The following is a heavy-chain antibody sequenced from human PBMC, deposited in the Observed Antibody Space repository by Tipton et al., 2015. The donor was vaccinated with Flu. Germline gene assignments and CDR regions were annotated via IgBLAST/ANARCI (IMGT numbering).Heavy chain of an antibody. V-gene: IGHV3-23*03. D-gene: IGHD6-19*01. CDR3: VKDGSSDWGSWFDS. Sequence: SLRLSCAASGFTFSNYAMNWVRPVPGKGLEWVSGISGGGSSTYYGDFVKGRFTVSRDNSKNTLYLQMNRLRVEGTAIYYCVKDGSSDWGSWFDSWGHGTLATVSS. CDR1: GFTFSNYA. CDR2: ISGGGSST. J-gene: IGHJ5*01.